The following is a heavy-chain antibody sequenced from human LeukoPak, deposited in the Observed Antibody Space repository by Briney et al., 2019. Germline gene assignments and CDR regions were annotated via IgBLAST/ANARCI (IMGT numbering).Heavy chain of an antibody. CDR3: ARVAISLYYYDSSGYFDY. CDR1: GGSISSNY. Sequence: PSETLSLTCTVSGGSISSNYMSWVRQAPGKGLEWVSVIYSGGSTYYADSVKGRFTISRHNSKNTLYLQMNSLRAEDTAVYYCARVAISLYYYDSSGYFDYWGQGTLVTVSS. CDR2: IYSGGST. J-gene: IGHJ4*02. V-gene: IGHV3-53*04. D-gene: IGHD3-22*01.